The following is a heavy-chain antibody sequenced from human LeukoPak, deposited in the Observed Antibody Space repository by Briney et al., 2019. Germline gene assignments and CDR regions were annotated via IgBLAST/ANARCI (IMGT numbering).Heavy chain of an antibody. V-gene: IGHV3-30*18. J-gene: IGHJ4*02. D-gene: IGHD4-17*01. CDR3: ANSFTTETTK. CDR2: ISYDASKR. Sequence: GGSLRLSCAASGLTFSRYGMHWVRQAPGKGLEWVAVISYDASKRYYADSVKGRFTISRDNSKNTVYLQMNSLRAEDTAVYYCANSFTTETTKWDQGTLVTVSS. CDR1: GLTFSRYG.